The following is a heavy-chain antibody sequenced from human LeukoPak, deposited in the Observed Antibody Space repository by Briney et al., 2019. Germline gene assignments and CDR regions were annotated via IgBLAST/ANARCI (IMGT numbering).Heavy chain of an antibody. Sequence: GGSLRLSCAASGFTFSSYAMSWVRQAPGKGLEWVSAISGSGGSTYYADSVKGRFTISRDNSKNTLYLQMNSLRAEDTAVYYCAKDMRYCSSTSCLVLDYWGQGTLVTVSS. D-gene: IGHD2-2*01. CDR3: AKDMRYCSSTSCLVLDY. CDR1: GFTFSSYA. J-gene: IGHJ4*02. CDR2: ISGSGGST. V-gene: IGHV3-23*01.